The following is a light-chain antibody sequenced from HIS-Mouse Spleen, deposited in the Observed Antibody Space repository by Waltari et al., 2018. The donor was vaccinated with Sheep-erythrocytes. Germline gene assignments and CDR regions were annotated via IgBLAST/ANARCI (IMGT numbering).Light chain of an antibody. CDR3: CSYAGSYTYV. CDR1: SSDVGSYNY. V-gene: IGLV2-11*01. J-gene: IGLJ1*01. CDR2: DGS. Sequence: QSSLTQPASVSGSPGQSITISCTGTSSDVGSYNYVSWYQQHPGKAPKLMIYDGSKRPSGVPDRFSGSKSGNTASLTISGLQAEDEADYYCCSYAGSYTYVFGTGTKVTVL.